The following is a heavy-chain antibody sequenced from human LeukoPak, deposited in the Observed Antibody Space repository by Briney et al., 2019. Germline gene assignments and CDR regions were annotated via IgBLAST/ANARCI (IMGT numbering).Heavy chain of an antibody. D-gene: IGHD6-19*01. CDR2: IYTSGSN. J-gene: IGHJ4*02. V-gene: IGHV4-4*07. CDR3: ARGPRSSDWYSVDY. CDR1: GGSISNYY. Sequence: PSETLSLTCTVSGGSISNYYWSWIRQPAGKGLEWIGRIYTSGSNNYNPSLKSRVTMSVDTSKNQFSLKLSSVTAADTAVYYCARGPRSSDWYSVDYWGRGTLVTVSS.